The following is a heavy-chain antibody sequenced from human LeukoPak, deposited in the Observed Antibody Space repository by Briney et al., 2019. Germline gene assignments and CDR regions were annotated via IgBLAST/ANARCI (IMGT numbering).Heavy chain of an antibody. CDR3: ARAYGDSIHFDS. V-gene: IGHV3-7*04. Sequence: GGSLRLSCAASGFTFSSYWMNWVRQAPGKGLEWVANIKQDGSDKYYVDSVKGRFTISRDNAKNSLYLQMNSLRAEDAAVYYCARAYGDSIHFDSWGQGTLVTVCS. CDR2: IKQDGSDK. J-gene: IGHJ4*02. CDR1: GFTFSSYW. D-gene: IGHD4-17*01.